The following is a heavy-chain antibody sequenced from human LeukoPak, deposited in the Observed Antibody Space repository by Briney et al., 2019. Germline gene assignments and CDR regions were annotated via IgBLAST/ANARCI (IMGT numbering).Heavy chain of an antibody. CDR1: GGSLSSYY. V-gene: IGHV4-59*01. CDR3: ARAGGVDTAMDANFDY. CDR2: IYYNGGT. J-gene: IGHJ4*02. D-gene: IGHD5-18*01. Sequence: SETLSLTCTVSGGSLSSYYWSWIRQPPGKGLVWIGYIYYNGGTNYNPSLRSRVTISVDTSKNHFSLRLSSVTAADTAMYYCARAGGVDTAMDANFDYWGQGTLVTVSS.